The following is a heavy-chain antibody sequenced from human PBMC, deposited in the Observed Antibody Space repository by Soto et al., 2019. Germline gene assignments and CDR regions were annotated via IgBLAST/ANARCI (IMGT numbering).Heavy chain of an antibody. Sequence: ASVKVSCKASGYTFTGYYMHWVRQAPGQGLEWMGWINPNSGGTNYAQKFQGWVTMTRDTSISTAYMELSRLRSDDTAVYYCARYNDVYYYGMDVWGQGTRSPSP. V-gene: IGHV1-2*04. CDR3: ARYNDVYYYGMDV. J-gene: IGHJ6*02. CDR2: INPNSGGT. D-gene: IGHD1-1*01. CDR1: GYTFTGYY.